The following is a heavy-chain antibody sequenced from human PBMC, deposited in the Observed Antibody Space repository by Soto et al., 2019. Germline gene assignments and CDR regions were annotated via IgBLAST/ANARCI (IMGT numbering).Heavy chain of an antibody. V-gene: IGHV4-34*01. D-gene: IGHD3-22*01. CDR1: GGSFSGYY. CDR2: INHSGST. J-gene: IGHJ5*02. CDR3: ARCCYYDSSGYYYPNWFDP. Sequence: SETLSLTCAVYGGSFSGYYWSWIRQPPGKGLEWIGEINHSGSTNYNPSLKSRVTISVGRSKNQFSLKLSSVTAADTAVYYCARCCYYDSSGYYYPNWFDPWGQGTLVTVSS.